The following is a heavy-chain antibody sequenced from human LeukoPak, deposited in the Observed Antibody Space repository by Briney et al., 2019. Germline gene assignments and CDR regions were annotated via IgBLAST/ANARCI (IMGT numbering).Heavy chain of an antibody. Sequence: PGRSLRLSCAASGFTFSSYAMHWVRQAPGKGLEWVAVISYDGSNKYYADSVKGRFTISRDNSKNTLYLQMNSLRAEDTAVYYCARGTQVGATMGFDYWGQGTLVTVSS. J-gene: IGHJ4*02. CDR2: ISYDGSNK. D-gene: IGHD1-26*01. CDR1: GFTFSSYA. V-gene: IGHV3-30*04. CDR3: ARGTQVGATMGFDY.